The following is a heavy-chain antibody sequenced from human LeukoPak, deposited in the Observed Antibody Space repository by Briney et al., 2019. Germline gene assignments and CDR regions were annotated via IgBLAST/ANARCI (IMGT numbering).Heavy chain of an antibody. CDR2: IRSKAYGGTI. Sequence: GRSLRLSCTTSGFTFGDYAMSWVRQAPGKGLEWVIFIRSKAYGGTIGYAASVKGRFTISRDDSKNIAYLQMNSLKIEDTAIYYCTRGGADYGDYDRFFAYWGQGTLVTVSS. CDR1: GFTFGDYA. V-gene: IGHV3-49*04. CDR3: TRGGADYGDYDRFFAY. D-gene: IGHD4-17*01. J-gene: IGHJ4*02.